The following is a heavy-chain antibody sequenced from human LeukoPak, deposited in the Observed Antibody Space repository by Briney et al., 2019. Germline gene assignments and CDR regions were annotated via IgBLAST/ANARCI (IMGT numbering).Heavy chain of an antibody. V-gene: IGHV3-23*01. Sequence: GGSLRLSCAASGFTFSSYAMSWVRQAPGKGLEWVSAISGSGGSTYYADSVKGRFTISRDNSKNTLYLQMNSLRAKDTAVYYCAKVGVDRQYYFDYWGQGTLVTVSS. D-gene: IGHD3-22*01. CDR1: GFTFSSYA. J-gene: IGHJ4*02. CDR2: ISGSGGST. CDR3: AKVGVDRQYYFDY.